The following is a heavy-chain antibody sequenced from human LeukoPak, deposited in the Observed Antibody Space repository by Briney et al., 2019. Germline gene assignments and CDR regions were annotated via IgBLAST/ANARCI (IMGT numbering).Heavy chain of an antibody. CDR1: GGTFSSYA. CDR3: ARTGAYYRYYYMDV. J-gene: IGHJ6*03. Sequence: SVKVSCKASGGTFSSYAISWVRRAPGQGLEWMGGIIPIFGTANYAQKFQGRVTITTDESTSTAYMELSSLRSEDTAVYYCARTGAYYRYYYMDVWGKGTTVTVSS. V-gene: IGHV1-69*05. D-gene: IGHD3-16*02. CDR2: IIPIFGTA.